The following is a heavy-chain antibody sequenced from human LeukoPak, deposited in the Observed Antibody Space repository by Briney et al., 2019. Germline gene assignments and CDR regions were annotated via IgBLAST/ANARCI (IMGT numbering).Heavy chain of an antibody. V-gene: IGHV3-33*01. CDR1: GFTFRNYG. CDR2: IWHDGSNK. CDR3: ARDGATGRFNY. Sequence: GGSLRLSCAASGFTFRNYGMDWVRQAPGKGLEWVAIIWHDGSNKYYADSVKGRFSISRDDSKSTVYLQMNSLGAEDTAVYYCARDGATGRFNYWGQGTLVTVSS. D-gene: IGHD5-12*01. J-gene: IGHJ4*02.